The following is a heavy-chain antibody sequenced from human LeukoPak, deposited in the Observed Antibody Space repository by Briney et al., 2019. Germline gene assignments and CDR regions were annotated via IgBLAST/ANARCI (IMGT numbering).Heavy chain of an antibody. CDR1: GFTFSSYA. J-gene: IGHJ4*02. CDR2: ISYDGRNE. D-gene: IGHD3-10*01. V-gene: IGHV3-30*04. CDR3: ARGGDYGSGSFRWRHFDS. Sequence: PGGSLRLSCAASGFTFSSYAMHWVRQAPPKGLEWVAVISYDGRNENYADSVKGRFTISRDNPKNTLYLQMNSLRTEDTAVYYCARGGDYGSGSFRWRHFDSWGQGTLVTVSS.